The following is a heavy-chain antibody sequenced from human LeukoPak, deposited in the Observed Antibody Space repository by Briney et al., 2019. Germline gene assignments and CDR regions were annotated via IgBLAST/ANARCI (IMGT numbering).Heavy chain of an antibody. CDR3: ARDSDYGDYVDY. J-gene: IGHJ4*02. Sequence: SGTLSLTCTVSGGSISSGSHYWSWIRQPAGKALEWIGRVYTSGSTDYNPSLKSRVAISVDTSKNQFSLKLSSVTAADTAVYYCARDSDYGDYVDYWGQGTLATVSS. CDR1: GGSISSGSHY. V-gene: IGHV4-61*02. D-gene: IGHD4-17*01. CDR2: VYTSGST.